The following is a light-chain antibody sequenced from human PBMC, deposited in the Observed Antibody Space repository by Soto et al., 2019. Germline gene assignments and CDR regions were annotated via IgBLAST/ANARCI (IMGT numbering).Light chain of an antibody. CDR1: RSLVYSDGNTS. J-gene: IGKJ1*01. V-gene: IGKV2-30*01. CDR3: MQGTHWPLT. Sequence: DVVMTQSPLPLPATLGQPASISCRSSRSLVYSDGNTSLNWFQQRPGQSPRRLIFEVSNLDSGVTDRFCGSASGTVFTLEMSRGEAEDVGIYYCMQGTHWPLTFGHGTKVETK. CDR2: EVS.